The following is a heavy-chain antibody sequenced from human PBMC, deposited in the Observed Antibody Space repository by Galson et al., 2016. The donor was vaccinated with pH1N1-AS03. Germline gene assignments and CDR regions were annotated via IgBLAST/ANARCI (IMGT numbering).Heavy chain of an antibody. CDR2: IYYTGDI. D-gene: IGHD2-21*01. CDR3: GRHLRNSYSMDV. Sequence: LSLTCTVSGGSINSYYWTWIRQPPGKGLEWIGQIYYTGDIIYTPSLRSRVTISVDTSKNQLSLCLSSVTAADTAVYYCGRHLRNSYSMDVWGQGTTVTVSS. V-gene: IGHV4-59*08. J-gene: IGHJ6*02. CDR1: GGSINSYY.